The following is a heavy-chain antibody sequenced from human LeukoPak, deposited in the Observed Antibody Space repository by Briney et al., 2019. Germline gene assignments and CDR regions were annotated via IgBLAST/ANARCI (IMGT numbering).Heavy chain of an antibody. CDR3: GRVSGDYWAIGY. D-gene: IGHD4-17*01. V-gene: IGHV3-74*01. Sequence: GGSLRLSCAASGFTFISYWMHWVRQAPGKGLVWVSRINSDGSTTRYADSVKGQFTISRDNAKNTLYLQMNSLRAEDTAVYYCGRVSGDYWAIGYWGQGTLVTVSS. J-gene: IGHJ4*02. CDR1: GFTFISYW. CDR2: INSDGSTT.